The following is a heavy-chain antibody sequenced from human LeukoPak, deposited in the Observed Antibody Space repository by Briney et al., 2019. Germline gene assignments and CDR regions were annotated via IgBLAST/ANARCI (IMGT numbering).Heavy chain of an antibody. J-gene: IGHJ4*02. Sequence: SETLSLTCTVSGDSISSDTYSWHWIRQHPGKGLEWIGYIYHSGNTYYNPSLKSRVTISADTSKNQFSLKLSSVTATDTAVYYCARQPPFFGDYGGYWGQGTLVTVSS. V-gene: IGHV4-39*01. CDR2: IYHSGNT. CDR3: ARQPPFFGDYGGY. D-gene: IGHD4/OR15-4a*01. CDR1: GDSISSDTYS.